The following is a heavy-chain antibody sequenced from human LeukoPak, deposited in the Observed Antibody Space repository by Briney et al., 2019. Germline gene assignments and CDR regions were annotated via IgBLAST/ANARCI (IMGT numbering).Heavy chain of an antibody. CDR2: INPKSGDT. CDR1: GYTFTDYY. Sequence: ASVKVSCKASGYTFTDYYMHWVRQAPGQGLEWMGWINPKSGDTNYAQKFQGRVTMTGDTSITTAYVELSRLTSDDTAVYFCARDYYGSGSFSGHWGQGTLVTVSS. CDR3: ARDYYGSGSFSGH. J-gene: IGHJ4*02. D-gene: IGHD3-10*01. V-gene: IGHV1-2*02.